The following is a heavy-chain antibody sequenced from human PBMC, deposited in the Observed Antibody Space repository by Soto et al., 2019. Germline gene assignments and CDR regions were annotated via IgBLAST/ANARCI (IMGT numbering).Heavy chain of an antibody. CDR3: AIFLEWPPSTAFDY. V-gene: IGHV1-69*06. J-gene: IGHJ4*02. CDR2: IIPIFGTA. Sequence: SVKVSCKASGGTFSSYAISWVRQAPGQGLEWMGGIIPIFGTANYAQKFQGRVTITADKSTSTAYMELSSLRSEDTAVYYCAIFLEWPPSTAFDYWGQGALVTVSS. D-gene: IGHD3-3*01. CDR1: GGTFSSYA.